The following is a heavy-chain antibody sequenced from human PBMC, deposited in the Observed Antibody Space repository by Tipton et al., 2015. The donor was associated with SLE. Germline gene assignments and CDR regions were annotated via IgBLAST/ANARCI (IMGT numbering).Heavy chain of an antibody. D-gene: IGHD3-10*01. CDR2: ISTRGTT. J-gene: IGHJ4*02. V-gene: IGHV4-61*02. Sequence: TLSLTCTVSGGSMDSGSYYWSWIRQSAGGGLEWIGRISTRGTTNYNPSLKSRVTMSVDTSKNQFSLKLSSVTAADTAVYYCATNGDYGSGSYVYWGQGTLVSVSS. CDR1: GGSMDSGSYY. CDR3: ATNGDYGSGSYVY.